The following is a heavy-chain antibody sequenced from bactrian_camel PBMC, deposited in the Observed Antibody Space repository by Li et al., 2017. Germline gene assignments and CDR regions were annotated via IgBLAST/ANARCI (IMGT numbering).Heavy chain of an antibody. Sequence: HVQLVESGGGSVQAGGSLRLSCSSSRTINGWSLMAWFRQAPGNEREGVAAIDTAGAATYTYSVQGRFTISKDNVKNTLNLQMNDLKPEDTAMYYCAASRGVASFSAMTYAYWGQGTQVTVS. CDR1: RTINGWSL. V-gene: IGHV3S53*01. D-gene: IGHD1*01. CDR3: AASRGVASFSAMTYAY. CDR2: IDTAGAA. J-gene: IGHJ4*01.